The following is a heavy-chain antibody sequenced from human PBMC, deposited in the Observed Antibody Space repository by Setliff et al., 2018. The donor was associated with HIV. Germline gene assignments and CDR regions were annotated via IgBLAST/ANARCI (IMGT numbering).Heavy chain of an antibody. CDR1: GGSPNTGTYY. CDR3: ARYRRDDYYLTAYFDT. V-gene: IGHV4-61*09. J-gene: IGHJ4*02. Sequence: TLSLTCTLPGGSPNTGTYYRSWIRQPAGEELEWLGHIYITEDTDYNPSLTSRVTISVDTSKNQFCLKRSSLTAADTAVYYCARYRRDDYYLTAYFDTWGQGTLVTVSS. CDR2: IYITEDT. D-gene: IGHD1-26*01.